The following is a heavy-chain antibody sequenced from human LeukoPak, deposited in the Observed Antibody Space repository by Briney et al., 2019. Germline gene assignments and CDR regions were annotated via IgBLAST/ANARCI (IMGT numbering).Heavy chain of an antibody. Sequence: PGGSLRLSCAASGFSFSAYGMHWVRQAPGKGLEWVALIRYDGTTKYMDSVKGRFTISRDNSKNTLHLQMSTLRLDDTAVYYCAKATMNQCDYWGQGTLVAVSS. CDR3: AKATMNQCDY. CDR2: IRYDGTTK. CDR1: GFSFSAYG. V-gene: IGHV3-30*02. D-gene: IGHD1-14*01. J-gene: IGHJ4*02.